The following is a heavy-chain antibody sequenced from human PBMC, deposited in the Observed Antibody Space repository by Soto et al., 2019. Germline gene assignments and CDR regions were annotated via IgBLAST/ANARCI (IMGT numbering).Heavy chain of an antibody. J-gene: IGHJ4*02. Sequence: QVQLVESGGGVVQPGRSLRLSCATSGFTFSSFVMHWVRQAPGKGLEWVAVIYHDGSNKYYADSVKGRFTISRDNSKRTLCLRMNSLRAEGTGVYYCASRVGAVDYWGQGTLVTVSS. V-gene: IGHV3-33*01. CDR3: ASRVGAVDY. CDR2: IYHDGSNK. D-gene: IGHD3-16*01. CDR1: GFTFSSFV.